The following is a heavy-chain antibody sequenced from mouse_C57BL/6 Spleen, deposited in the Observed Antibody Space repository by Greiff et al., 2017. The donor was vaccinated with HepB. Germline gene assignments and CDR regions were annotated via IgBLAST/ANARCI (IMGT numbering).Heavy chain of an antibody. J-gene: IGHJ2*01. Sequence: VQLQQPGAELVMPGASVKLSCKASGYTFTSYWMHWVKQRPGQGLEWIGEIDPSDSYTNYNQKFKGKSTLTVDKSSSTAYMQLSSLTSEDSAVYYCARKDGSSSFDYWGQGTTLTVSS. D-gene: IGHD1-1*01. CDR2: IDPSDSYT. V-gene: IGHV1-69*01. CDR3: ARKDGSSSFDY. CDR1: GYTFTSYW.